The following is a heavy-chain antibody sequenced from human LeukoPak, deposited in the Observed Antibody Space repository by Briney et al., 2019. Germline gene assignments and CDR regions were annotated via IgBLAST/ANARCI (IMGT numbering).Heavy chain of an antibody. D-gene: IGHD3-22*01. J-gene: IGHJ4*02. CDR1: GFTFSSYE. CDR3: ARALYDSSGYLDY. Sequence: GGSLRLSCVASGFTFSSYEMNWVRQAPGKGLEWVSYISSSGSTIYYADSVKGRFTISRDNAKNSLYLQMNSLRAEDTAVYYCARALYDSSGYLDYWGQGTLVTVSS. CDR2: ISSSGSTI. V-gene: IGHV3-48*03.